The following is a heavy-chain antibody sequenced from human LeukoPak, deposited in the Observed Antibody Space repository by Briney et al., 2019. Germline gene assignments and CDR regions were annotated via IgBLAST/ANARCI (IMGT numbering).Heavy chain of an antibody. CDR3: AREEAIGSSWYHTYYFDY. Sequence: GGSLRLSCAASGFTFSSYSMNWVRQAPGKGLEWVSSICSSSSFIYYADSVKSRFTISRDNAKNSLYLQMNSLRAEDTAVYYCAREEAIGSSWYHTYYFDYWGQGTLVTVSS. CDR2: ICSSSSFI. V-gene: IGHV3-21*01. D-gene: IGHD6-13*01. J-gene: IGHJ4*02. CDR1: GFTFSSYS.